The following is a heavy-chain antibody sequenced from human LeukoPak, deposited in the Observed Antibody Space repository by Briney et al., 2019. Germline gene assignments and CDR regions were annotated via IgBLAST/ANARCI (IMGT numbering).Heavy chain of an antibody. CDR3: RAAVDPAMAAGDI. D-gene: IGHD5-18*01. CDR1: GGSISSGGYY. J-gene: IGHJ3*02. Sequence: PSQTLSLTCTVSGGSISSGGYYWNWIRQPPGKGLEWIGYIYHSGSTYYNPSLKSRVTISVHRSKNQFSLKLSSVTAADTAVYYCRAAVDPAMAAGDIWGQGTMVTVSS. V-gene: IGHV4-30-2*01. CDR2: IYHSGST.